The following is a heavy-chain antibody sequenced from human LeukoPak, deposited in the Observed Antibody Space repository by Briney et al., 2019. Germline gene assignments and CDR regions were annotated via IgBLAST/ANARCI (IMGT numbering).Heavy chain of an antibody. D-gene: IGHD2-2*02. CDR2: INPDSGDT. CDR1: GYTFTGHY. Sequence: ASVKVSCKASGYTFTGHYIHWVRQAPGQGLEWMGWINPDSGDTNYAQKFQGRVTMTRDTSISTVYMELSRLRSDDTAVYYCARVGGLGYCSTSSCYNGLVYWGQGTLVTVSS. V-gene: IGHV1-2*02. J-gene: IGHJ4*02. CDR3: ARVGGLGYCSTSSCYNGLVY.